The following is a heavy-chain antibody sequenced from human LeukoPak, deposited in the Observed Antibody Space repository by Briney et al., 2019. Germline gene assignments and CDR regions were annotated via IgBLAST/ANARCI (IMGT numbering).Heavy chain of an antibody. D-gene: IGHD4-17*01. CDR3: ARGLNRYFTTVTPLGDY. CDR1: GFTFSSYS. Sequence: GGSLRLSCAASGFTFSSYSMNWVRQAPGKGLEWVAVISYDGNNQYYTDSVRGRFTISRDTSNNTLYLQMNSLRVDDTAVYYCARGLNRYFTTVTPLGDYWGQGTLVTVSS. V-gene: IGHV3-30*03. J-gene: IGHJ4*02. CDR2: ISYDGNNQ.